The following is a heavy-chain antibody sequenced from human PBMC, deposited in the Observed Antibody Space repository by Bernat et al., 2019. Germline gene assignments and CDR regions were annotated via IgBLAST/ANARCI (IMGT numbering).Heavy chain of an antibody. CDR3: ARDRFLESAYACDI. CDR2: ISSSSSYI. D-gene: IGHD3-3*01. Sequence: EVQLVESGGGLVKPGGSLRLSCAASGFTFSSYSMNWVRQAPGKGLEWVSSISSSSSYIYYADSVKGRFTISRDNAKNSLYLQMNSLRAEDTAVYYCARDRFLESAYACDIWGQGTMVTVSS. J-gene: IGHJ3*02. CDR1: GFTFSSYS. V-gene: IGHV3-21*01.